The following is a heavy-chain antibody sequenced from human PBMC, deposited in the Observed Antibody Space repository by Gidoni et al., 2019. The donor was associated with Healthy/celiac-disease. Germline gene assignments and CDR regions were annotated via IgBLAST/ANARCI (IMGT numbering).Heavy chain of an antibody. Sequence: QVQLQQWAAGLSKPSETLSLTCAVYGGSFSGYYWSWIRQPPGKGLEWIGEINHSGSTNYNPSLKSRVTISVDTSKNQFSLKLSSVTAAGTAVYYCARAPRGSRKDYWGQGTLVTVSS. D-gene: IGHD1-26*01. V-gene: IGHV4-34*01. CDR1: GGSFSGYY. J-gene: IGHJ4*02. CDR3: ARAPRGSRKDY. CDR2: INHSGST.